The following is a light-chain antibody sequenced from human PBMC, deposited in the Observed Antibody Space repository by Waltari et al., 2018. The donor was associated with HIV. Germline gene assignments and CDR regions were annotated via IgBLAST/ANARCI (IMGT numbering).Light chain of an antibody. V-gene: IGLV1-51*01. Sequence: QSVLTQPPSVSAAPGQTVTIPGPGGSPNIGANSVSWHQQPPGTAPKLLIFDHNKRPSGIPDRFSGSKSGTSATLGITGLQTGDEADYYCGAWDSSLNPGVVFGGGTKLTVL. CDR1: SPNIGANS. J-gene: IGLJ2*01. CDR2: DHN. CDR3: GAWDSSLNPGVV.